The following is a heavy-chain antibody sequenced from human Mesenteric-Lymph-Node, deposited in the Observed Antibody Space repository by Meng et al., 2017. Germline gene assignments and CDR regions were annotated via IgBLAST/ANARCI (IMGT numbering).Heavy chain of an antibody. J-gene: IGHJ5*02. Sequence: QVKLVESGGNLVKAGGSLRLSCAASGFTFSDYYMAWIRQPPGQGLEWVASISPTGGSLYYADSVKGRFSISRDNAKNSLSLEMNILRVEDTAVYYCARDHGFLNWFDPWGQGTLVTVSS. D-gene: IGHD2/OR15-2a*01. CDR2: ISPTGGSL. CDR3: ARDHGFLNWFDP. V-gene: IGHV3-11*04. CDR1: GFTFSDYY.